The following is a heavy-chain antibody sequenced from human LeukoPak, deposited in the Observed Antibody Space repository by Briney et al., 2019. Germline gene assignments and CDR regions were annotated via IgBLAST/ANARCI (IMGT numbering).Heavy chain of an antibody. D-gene: IGHD3-22*01. Sequence: SVKVSCKASGGTFSSYAISWVRQAPGQGLEWMGGIIPIFGTANYAQKFQGRVTITTDESTSTAYMELSSLRSEDTAVYYCARRTYDCSGSFDYWGQGTLVTVSS. CDR2: IIPIFGTA. J-gene: IGHJ4*02. CDR1: GGTFSSYA. CDR3: ARRTYDCSGSFDY. V-gene: IGHV1-69*05.